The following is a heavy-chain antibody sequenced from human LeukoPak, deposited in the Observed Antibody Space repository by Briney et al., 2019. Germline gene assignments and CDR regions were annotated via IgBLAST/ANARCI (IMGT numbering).Heavy chain of an antibody. D-gene: IGHD3-22*01. CDR3: AKDSDSAGYYAFDI. V-gene: IGHV3-30*18. J-gene: IGHJ3*02. CDR1: GFTFTIYG. CDR2: ISYDGYSK. Sequence: GGTLRLSCAASGFTFTIYGLHWVRQAPGKGLEWVAVISYDGYSKYYADSMKGRFTISRDNSKNTLYLQMDSLRAEDTAVYYCAKDSDSAGYYAFDIWGQGTMVTVSP.